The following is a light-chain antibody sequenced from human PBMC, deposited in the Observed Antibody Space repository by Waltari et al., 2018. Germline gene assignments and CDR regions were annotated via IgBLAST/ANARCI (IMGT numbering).Light chain of an antibody. V-gene: IGKV2-28*01. CDR2: LGF. J-gene: IGKJ3*01. CDR3: MQALQTLFT. Sequence: IVMTQSPLSLPVTPGGPASISCWSSQSLLHSNGYNYLDWYLQKPGQSSQFLIDLGFNRASGVPDKLNGSGSGTDFTLKISRVEAEDVGVYYCMQALQTLFTFGPGTKVDIK. CDR1: QSLLHSNGYNY.